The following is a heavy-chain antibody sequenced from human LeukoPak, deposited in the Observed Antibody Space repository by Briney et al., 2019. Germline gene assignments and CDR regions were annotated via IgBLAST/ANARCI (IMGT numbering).Heavy chain of an antibody. CDR2: IKSKTDGGTT. D-gene: IGHD1-26*01. CDR1: GFTFSSYS. J-gene: IGHJ3*02. V-gene: IGHV3-15*01. CDR3: TTSPWELQAFDI. Sequence: GGSLRLSFAASGFTFSSYSMNWVRQAPGKGLEWVGRIKSKTDGGTTDYAAPVKGRFTISRDDSKNTLYLQMNSLKTEDTAVYYCTTSPWELQAFDIWGQGTMVTVSS.